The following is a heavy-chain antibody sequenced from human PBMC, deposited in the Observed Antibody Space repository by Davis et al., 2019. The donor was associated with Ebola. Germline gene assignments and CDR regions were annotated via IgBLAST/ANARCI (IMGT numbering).Heavy chain of an antibody. CDR1: GFTFSSYA. D-gene: IGHD2-2*01. Sequence: GESLKISCAASGFTFSSYAMSWVRQAPGKGLEWVSSVSGSGANTYDSDSVKGRFTVSRDNSNNMLYLQMHRLRAEDTAKYYCAKGLYCSSYTCHEGGWFGPWGQGALVTVSS. CDR2: VSGSGANT. V-gene: IGHV3-23*01. CDR3: AKGLYCSSYTCHEGGWFGP. J-gene: IGHJ5*02.